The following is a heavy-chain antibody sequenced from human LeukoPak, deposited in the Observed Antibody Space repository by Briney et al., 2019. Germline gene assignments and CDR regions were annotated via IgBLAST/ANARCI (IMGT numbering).Heavy chain of an antibody. J-gene: IGHJ6*02. CDR3: ARTNRFLLMDV. Sequence: GGSLRLSCAASGFTVSSNYMSWVRQAPGKGLEWVSVIYSGGSTYYADSVKGRFTISRDNSKNTLYLQMNSLRAEDTAVYYCARTNRFLLMDVWGQGTTVTVSS. CDR1: GFTVSSNY. V-gene: IGHV3-66*01. D-gene: IGHD2-8*01. CDR2: IYSGGST.